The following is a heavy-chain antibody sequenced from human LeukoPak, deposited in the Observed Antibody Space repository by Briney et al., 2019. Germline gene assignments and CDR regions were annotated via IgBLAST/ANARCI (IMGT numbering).Heavy chain of an antibody. D-gene: IGHD6-13*01. CDR1: GYSISSGYY. Sequence: PSETLSLTCAVSGYSISSGYYWGWIRQPPGKGLEWIGSMYHSGNTYYNPSLKSRVTISVDTSKNQFSLKLSSVTAADTAVYYCARAHSGSWSTVHYWGQGTLVTVSS. V-gene: IGHV4-38-2*01. CDR2: MYHSGNT. J-gene: IGHJ4*02. CDR3: ARAHSGSWSTVHY.